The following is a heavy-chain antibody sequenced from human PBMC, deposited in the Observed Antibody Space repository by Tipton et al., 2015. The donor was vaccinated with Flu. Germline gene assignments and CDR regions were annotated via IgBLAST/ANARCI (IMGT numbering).Heavy chain of an antibody. Sequence: LRLSCTVSGGSISSYYWSWIRQPPGKGLEWIGYIYYSGSTNYNPSLKSRVTISVDTSKNPFSLKQISVTAADTAVYYWARERNYGMDVWGQGTTVPVSS. CDR3: ARERNYGMDV. CDR2: IYYSGST. CDR1: GGSISSYY. V-gene: IGHV4-59*01. J-gene: IGHJ6*02.